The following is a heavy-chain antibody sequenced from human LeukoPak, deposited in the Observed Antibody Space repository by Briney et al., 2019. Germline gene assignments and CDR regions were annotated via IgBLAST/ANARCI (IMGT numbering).Heavy chain of an antibody. CDR3: ASPGYSSGTYSDY. V-gene: IGHV1-69*13. J-gene: IGHJ4*02. CDR2: IIPIFGTA. D-gene: IGHD6-19*01. Sequence: SVKVSCEASGGTFSSYAISWVRQAPGQGLEWMGGIIPIFGTANYAQKFQGRVTITADESTSTAYMELSSLRSEDTAVYYCASPGYSSGTYSDYWGQGTLVTVSS. CDR1: GGTFSSYA.